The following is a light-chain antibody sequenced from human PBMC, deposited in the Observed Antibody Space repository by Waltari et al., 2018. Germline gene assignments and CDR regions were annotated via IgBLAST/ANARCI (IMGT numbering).Light chain of an antibody. J-gene: IGKJ2*01. CDR1: QSVTTN. V-gene: IGKV3-15*01. CDR2: GAS. CDR3: HQYNNGPPYN. Sequence: EIVMTQSPATLSVSPGERAVLSCRASQSVTTNLAWYQQKPGQAPRLLIYGASTRATNIPDRFSGSGSGTEFNLTISSLQSEDFAVYYCHQYNNGPPYNFGQGTKLEI.